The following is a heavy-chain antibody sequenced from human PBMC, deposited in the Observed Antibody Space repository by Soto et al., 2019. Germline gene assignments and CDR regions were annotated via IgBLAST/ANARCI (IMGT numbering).Heavy chain of an antibody. CDR3: ASATVVAATFDF. CDR2: ISSGSSNI. Sequence: EVQLVESGGGLVKPGGSLTLSCAASGFAFRSYNMNWFRQAPGKGLEWVASISSGSSNIYYADSVKGRFTISRDNAKNSLFLQMDSLRDEDSAVYYCASATVVAATFDFWGQGTLVTVSS. V-gene: IGHV3-21*01. CDR1: GFAFRSYN. D-gene: IGHD2-15*01. J-gene: IGHJ4*02.